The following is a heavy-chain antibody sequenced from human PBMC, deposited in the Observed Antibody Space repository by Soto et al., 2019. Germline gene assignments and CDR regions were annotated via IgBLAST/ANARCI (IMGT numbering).Heavy chain of an antibody. D-gene: IGHD3-16*01. J-gene: IGHJ4*02. Sequence: ETLSLTCAVSGGSFRGYFWSWIRQSPAKGLEWIGEINDSGNTYYNPSFKSRLTISVDTSTSQISLRLTSVTAADSAVYYCQGGDFWGQGTRVTVSS. CDR1: GGSFRGYF. CDR2: INDSGNT. V-gene: IGHV4-34*01. CDR3: QGGDF.